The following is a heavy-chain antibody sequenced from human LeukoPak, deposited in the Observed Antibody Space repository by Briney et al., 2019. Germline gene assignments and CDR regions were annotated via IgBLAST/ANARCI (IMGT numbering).Heavy chain of an antibody. Sequence: ASVKVSCKASGYTFTSYYMHWVRQAPGQGLEWMGIINPSGGSTSYAQKFQGRVIMTRDMSTSTVYMELSSLRSEDTAVYYCATDPGSHIDYWGQGTLVTVSS. D-gene: IGHD3-10*01. V-gene: IGHV1-46*01. CDR3: ATDPGSHIDY. CDR1: GYTFTSYY. CDR2: INPSGGST. J-gene: IGHJ4*02.